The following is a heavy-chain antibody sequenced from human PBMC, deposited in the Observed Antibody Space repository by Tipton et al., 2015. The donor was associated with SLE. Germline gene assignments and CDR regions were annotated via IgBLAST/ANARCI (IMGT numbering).Heavy chain of an antibody. CDR2: IYHSGTT. D-gene: IGHD3-3*01. CDR3: ARGILEWSDY. Sequence: TLSLTCTVSGASISGGGYSWNWIRQPPGKGLEWIGYIYHSGTTYYNPSLKSRVTLSVDKSKNQFSLNLRSVTVADTAVYYCARGILEWSDYWGQGTLVTVSS. CDR1: GASISGGGYS. J-gene: IGHJ4*02. V-gene: IGHV4-30-2*01.